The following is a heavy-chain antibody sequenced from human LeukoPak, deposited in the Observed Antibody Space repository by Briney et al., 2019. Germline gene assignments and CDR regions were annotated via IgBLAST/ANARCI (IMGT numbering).Heavy chain of an antibody. Sequence: PGGSLRLSCAASGFTFSNAWMSWVRQSPGQGLEWVGLIRNKANGYTTIYAASVKGRFTISRDDSKNSVYLQTDSLHTEDTAVYYCGDLGSAGTVHWGQGTLVTVSS. CDR2: IRNKANGYTT. V-gene: IGHV3-72*01. D-gene: IGHD3-10*01. CDR3: GDLGSAGTVH. J-gene: IGHJ4*02. CDR1: GFTFSNAW.